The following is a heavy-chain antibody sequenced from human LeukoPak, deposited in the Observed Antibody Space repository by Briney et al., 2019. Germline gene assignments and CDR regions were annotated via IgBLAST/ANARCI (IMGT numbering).Heavy chain of an antibody. CDR1: GGSISSYY. CDR3: AREREGYFDL. Sequence: SETLSLTCTVSGGSISSYYWSWIRQPPGKGLEWIGEINHSGSTNYNPSLKSRVTISVVTSKNQFSLKLSSVTAADTAVYYCAREREGYFDLWGRGNLVTVSS. CDR2: INHSGST. J-gene: IGHJ2*01. V-gene: IGHV4-34*01.